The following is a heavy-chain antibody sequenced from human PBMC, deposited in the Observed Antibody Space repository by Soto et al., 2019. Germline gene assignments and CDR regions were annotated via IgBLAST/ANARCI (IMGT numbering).Heavy chain of an antibody. CDR1: GFTFSSYA. Sequence: GGSLRLSCAASGFTFSSYAMHWVRQAPGKGLEWVAVISYDGSNKYYADSVKGRFTISRDNSKNTLYLQMNSLRAEDTAVYYCARGLLRGGYGAGELDYYYYGMDVWGQGTTVTVSS. CDR3: ARGLLRGGYGAGELDYYYYGMDV. CDR2: ISYDGSNK. D-gene: IGHD6-19*01. V-gene: IGHV3-30-3*01. J-gene: IGHJ6*02.